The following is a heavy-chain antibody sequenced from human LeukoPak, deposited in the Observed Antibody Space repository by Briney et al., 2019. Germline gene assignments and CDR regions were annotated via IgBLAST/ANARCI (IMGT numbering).Heavy chain of an antibody. J-gene: IGHJ4*02. CDR3: AANWNGKY. CDR2: ISDSDGST. CDR1: GFTFSSYS. V-gene: IGHV3-23*01. D-gene: IGHD1-1*01. Sequence: PGGSLRLSCAASGFTFSSYSMTWVRQAPGKGLEWVSSISDSDGSTYYADSVTGRFTISRDNSKNTLYLQMNGLRAEDTAVYYCAANWNGKYWGQGTLVTVST.